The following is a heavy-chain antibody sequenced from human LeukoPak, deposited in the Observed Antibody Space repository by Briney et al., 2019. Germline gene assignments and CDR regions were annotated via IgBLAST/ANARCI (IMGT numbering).Heavy chain of an antibody. J-gene: IGHJ5*02. D-gene: IGHD2-2*01. V-gene: IGHV3-15*01. CDR3: NTVGCTRSSCYCYR. CDR2: IKSKTDGGTA. Sequence: GGSLRLSCAASGFTVTSDYMNWVRQAPGKGLEWVGRIKSKTDGGTADYAAPVKGRFIISRDDSKNTVYLQMNSLKTEDTAVYYCNTVGCTRSSCYCYRWRQGSLVTVSS. CDR1: GFTVTSDY.